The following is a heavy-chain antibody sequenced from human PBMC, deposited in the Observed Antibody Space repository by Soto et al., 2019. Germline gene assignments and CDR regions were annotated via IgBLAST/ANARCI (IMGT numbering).Heavy chain of an antibody. CDR1: GLTFSTYA. CDR3: EEGGAWSFNFVY. J-gene: IGHJ4*02. V-gene: IGHV3-23*01. D-gene: IGHD2-21*01. Sequence: GGSLRLSCAASGLTFSTYAMSWVRQAPGKGLEWVSGISVSGDNTYYADSVKGRFTISRDNSKNTLYLQMNNLRAEDTAVYYCEEGGAWSFNFVYWGQGTLVTVSS. CDR2: ISVSGDNT.